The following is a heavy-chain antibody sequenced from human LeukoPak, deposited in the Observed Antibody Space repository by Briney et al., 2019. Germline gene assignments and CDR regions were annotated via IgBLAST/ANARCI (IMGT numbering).Heavy chain of an antibody. CDR1: GGSFSGFY. CDR2: IHHSGST. J-gene: IGHJ4*02. Sequence: PSETLSLTCAVYGGSFSGFYWSWIRQPPGKGLEWIGEIHHSGSTNYNPSLKSRVTISVDPSKNRFSLKLSSVTAADTAVYYCARMREIAATGISGGDYWGQGTLVTVSS. CDR3: ARMREIAATGISGGDY. D-gene: IGHD6-13*01. V-gene: IGHV4-34*01.